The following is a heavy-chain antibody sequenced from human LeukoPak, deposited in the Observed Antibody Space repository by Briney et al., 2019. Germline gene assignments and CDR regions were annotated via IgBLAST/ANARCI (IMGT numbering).Heavy chain of an antibody. CDR1: GGSISSYY. V-gene: IGHV4-59*01. CDR3: ARGSGFYYGSGSPPTAVDV. D-gene: IGHD3-10*01. CDR2: IYCSGST. Sequence: SETLSLTCTVSGGSISSYYWSWIRQPPGKGLEWIGYIYCSGSTNYNPSLKSRVTISVDTSKNQFSLKLSSVTAADTAVYYCARGSGFYYGSGSPPTAVDVWGQGTTVTVSS. J-gene: IGHJ6*02.